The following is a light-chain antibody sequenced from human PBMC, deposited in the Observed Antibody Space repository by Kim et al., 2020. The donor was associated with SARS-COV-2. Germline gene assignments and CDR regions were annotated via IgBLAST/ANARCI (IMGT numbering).Light chain of an antibody. J-gene: IGKJ1*01. Sequence: PASVGDTVTITCRASQNVNIWLAWYQQKPVQVTKLLIHKTSGLQRGVPSRFSGGGSGTDFTLTIRSLQPDDFATYYCQQYHTHSTFGQGTKVDIK. CDR2: KTS. CDR3: QQYHTHST. CDR1: QNVNIW. V-gene: IGKV1-5*03.